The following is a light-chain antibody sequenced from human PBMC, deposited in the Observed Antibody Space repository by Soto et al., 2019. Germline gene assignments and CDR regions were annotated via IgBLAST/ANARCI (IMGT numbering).Light chain of an antibody. J-gene: IGKJ1*01. CDR1: QGISHY. CDR3: QKYNSARRT. Sequence: DIQMTQSPSSLSASVGDRVTITCRASQGISHYLAWYQQRPGQVPKLLIHDANILQSGVPSRFSGSGSGTDFTLTISSLQPEDVATYYCQKYNSARRTFGQGTKVHIK. CDR2: DAN. V-gene: IGKV1-27*01.